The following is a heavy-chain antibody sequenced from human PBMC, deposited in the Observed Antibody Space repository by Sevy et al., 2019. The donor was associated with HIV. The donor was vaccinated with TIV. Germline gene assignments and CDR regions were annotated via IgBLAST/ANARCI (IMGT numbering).Heavy chain of an antibody. J-gene: IGHJ4*02. CDR2: ISVSSGTV. Sequence: GGSLRLSCAVSGFTLGSYTMNWVRQAPGRGLEWLSYISVSSGTVYYADSVKGRFTISRDNAKNSLYLQMNSLRAEDSAVYYCVRDTSYGDPYYFDYWGQGTLVTVSS. V-gene: IGHV3-48*01. CDR1: GFTLGSYT. CDR3: VRDTSYGDPYYFDY. D-gene: IGHD4-17*01.